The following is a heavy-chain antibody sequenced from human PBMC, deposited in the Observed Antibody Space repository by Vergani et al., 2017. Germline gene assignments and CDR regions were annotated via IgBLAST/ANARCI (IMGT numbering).Heavy chain of an antibody. CDR3: ARVDTQVPATSHFYYMDV. V-gene: IGHV4-31*03. D-gene: IGHD6-25*01. CDR1: GGSISSGGYY. Sequence: QVQLQESGPGLVKPSQTLSLTCTVSGGSISSGGYYWSWIRQPPGKGLEWIGYIYYSGSTYYNPSLKSRVTISVDTSKNQFSLKLGSVTAADTAVYYCARVDTQVPATSHFYYMDVWGKGTTVVVSS. J-gene: IGHJ6*03. CDR2: IYYSGST.